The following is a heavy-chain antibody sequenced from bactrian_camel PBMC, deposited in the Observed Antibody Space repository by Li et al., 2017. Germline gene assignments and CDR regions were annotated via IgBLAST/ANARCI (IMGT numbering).Heavy chain of an antibody. CDR2: INGGGART. D-gene: IGHD4*01. CDR1: GFSFSTHA. CDR3: AAGTRIIVGDYCDGITN. Sequence: VQLVESGGGAVQPGGSMRLSCAASGFSFSTHAMNWVRLAPGEGLEWVSGINGGGARTYYADSVKGRFTISQDNAKNIIYLQMNSLTPDDTAMYYCAAGTRIIVGDYCDGITNWGQGTQVTVS. J-gene: IGHJ4*01. V-gene: IGHV3S40*01.